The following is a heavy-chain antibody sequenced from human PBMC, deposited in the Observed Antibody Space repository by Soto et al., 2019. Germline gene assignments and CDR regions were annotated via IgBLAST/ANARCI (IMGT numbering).Heavy chain of an antibody. CDR1: GFTFGDYA. CDR3: TRDADIVVVPATPRAFDI. V-gene: IGHV3-49*03. CDR2: IRSKAYGGTT. J-gene: IGHJ3*02. Sequence: GGSLRLSCTASGFTFGDYAMSWFRQAPGKGLEWVGFIRSKAYGGTTEYAASVKGGFTISRDDSKSIAYLQMNSLKTEDTAVYYCTRDADIVVVPATPRAFDIWGQGTMVTVSS. D-gene: IGHD2-2*01.